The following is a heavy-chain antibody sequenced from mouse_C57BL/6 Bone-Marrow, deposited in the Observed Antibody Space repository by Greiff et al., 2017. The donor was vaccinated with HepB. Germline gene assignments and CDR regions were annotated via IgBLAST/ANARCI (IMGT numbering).Heavy chain of an antibody. CDR3: ARDGGYYGYWYFDV. D-gene: IGHD1-1*01. V-gene: IGHV7-1*01. CDR2: SRNKANDYTT. CDR1: GFTFSDFY. Sequence: EVNVVDSGGGLVQSGRSLRLSCATSGFTFSDFYMEWVRQAPGKGLEWIAASRNKANDYTTEYSASVKGRFIVSRDTSQSILYLQMNALRAEDTAIYYCARDGGYYGYWYFDVWGTGTTVTVSS. J-gene: IGHJ1*03.